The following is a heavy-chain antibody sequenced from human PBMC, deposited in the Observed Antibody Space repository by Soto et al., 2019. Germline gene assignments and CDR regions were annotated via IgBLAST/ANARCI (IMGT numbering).Heavy chain of an antibody. Sequence: GGSLRLSCAVSGFTFSNYWMHWVRQAPGKGLVWVSRINADGSSTRYADSVKGRFTISRDNSKNTLYLQMNSLRAEDTAVYYCAKTANGWFSAFDIWGQGTMVTVSS. V-gene: IGHV3-74*01. CDR1: GFTFSNYW. D-gene: IGHD6-19*01. J-gene: IGHJ3*02. CDR3: AKTANGWFSAFDI. CDR2: INADGSST.